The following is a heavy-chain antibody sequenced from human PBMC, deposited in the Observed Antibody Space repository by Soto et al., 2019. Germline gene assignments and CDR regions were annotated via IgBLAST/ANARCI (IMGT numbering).Heavy chain of an antibody. CDR2: IHPSGGGT. CDR1: GYTFNTYY. CDR3: ARGGHIAVVTASFDY. D-gene: IGHD2-21*02. V-gene: IGHV1-46*02. J-gene: IGHJ4*02. Sequence: QVQLVQSGAEVKKPGASVKVSCKPSGYTFNTYYLPWVRQDPGQALEWMGVIHPSGGGTTYAQRFLGRVTVTRDTSTGTVFMELSSLRSDDTAVYYCARGGHIAVVTASFDYWGQGTLVTVSS.